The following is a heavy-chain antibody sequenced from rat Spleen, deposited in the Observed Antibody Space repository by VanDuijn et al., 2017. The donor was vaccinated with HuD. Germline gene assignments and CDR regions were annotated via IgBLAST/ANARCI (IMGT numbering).Heavy chain of an antibody. V-gene: IGHV5-7*01. CDR3: TRLTTTYFDY. CDR2: ISYDGSST. CDR1: GFTFSNYG. Sequence: EVQLVESGGGLVQPGRSLKLSCVASGFTFSNYGMAWVRQAPKKGLEWVATISYDGSSTYYPDTVKGRFVISKDNAKNTGYLQMNNLRSEGTAMYYCTRLTTTYFDYWGQGVMVTVSS. D-gene: IGHD1-10*01. J-gene: IGHJ2*01.